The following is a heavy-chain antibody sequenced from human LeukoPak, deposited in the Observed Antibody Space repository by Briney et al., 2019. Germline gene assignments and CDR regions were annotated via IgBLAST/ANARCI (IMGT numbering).Heavy chain of an antibody. J-gene: IGHJ6*03. Sequence: SETLSLTCTVSGGSISSSSYYWGWIRQPPGKGLEWIGSIYYSGSTYYNPSLKSRVTISVDTSKNQFSLKLSSVTAADTALYYCARLPRYCSSTSCYYYYYYYMDVWGKGTTVTVSS. CDR1: GGSISSSSYY. V-gene: IGHV4-39*01. CDR3: ARLPRYCSSTSCYYYYYYYMDV. D-gene: IGHD2-2*01. CDR2: IYYSGST.